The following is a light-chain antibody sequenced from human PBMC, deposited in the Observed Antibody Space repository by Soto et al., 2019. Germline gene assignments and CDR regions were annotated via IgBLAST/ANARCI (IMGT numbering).Light chain of an antibody. Sequence: SYELTQPLSVSVALGQTARITCGGNNIGSKNVHWYQLNPGQSPVLVVYRYTNRPSGIPERFSGSNSGNTATLAISGAQVGDDADYYCQVWDSSTVVFGGGTKLTVL. J-gene: IGLJ3*02. CDR2: RYT. CDR1: NIGSKN. V-gene: IGLV3-9*01. CDR3: QVWDSSTVV.